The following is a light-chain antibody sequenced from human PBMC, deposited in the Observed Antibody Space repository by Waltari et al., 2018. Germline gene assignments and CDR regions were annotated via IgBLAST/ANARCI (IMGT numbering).Light chain of an antibody. Sequence: QSVLTQPPSVSGAPGQRVTISCTGSRSNIGAGYDVHWYQHLPGTAPKLLIYANSNRPSGVPDRFSGSKSGTSASLAITGLQAEDEADYYCQSYDSSLSAHVVFGGGTKLTVL. CDR2: ANS. J-gene: IGLJ2*01. V-gene: IGLV1-40*01. CDR3: QSYDSSLSAHVV. CDR1: RSNIGAGYD.